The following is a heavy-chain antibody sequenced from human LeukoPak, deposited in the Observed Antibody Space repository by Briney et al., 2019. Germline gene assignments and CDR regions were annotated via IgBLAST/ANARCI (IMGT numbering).Heavy chain of an antibody. Sequence: GGSLRLSCAASGFTFSSYSMNWVRQAPGKGLEWVSSISSSSSSYIYYADSVKGRFTISRDNAKNSLYLQMNSLRAEDTAVYYCARWASSSFFDYWGQGTLVTVSS. CDR1: GFTFSSYS. CDR3: ARWASSSFFDY. V-gene: IGHV3-21*01. D-gene: IGHD6-6*01. J-gene: IGHJ4*02. CDR2: ISSSSSSYI.